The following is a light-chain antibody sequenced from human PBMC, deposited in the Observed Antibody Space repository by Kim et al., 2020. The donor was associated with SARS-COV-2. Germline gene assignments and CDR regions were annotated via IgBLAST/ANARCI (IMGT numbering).Light chain of an antibody. CDR1: SSDVGIYNL. CDR2: EVT. CDR3: CSYAGPNTWV. J-gene: IGLJ3*02. V-gene: IGLV2-23*02. Sequence: QSALTQPAFVSGSPGQSITISCTGTSSDVGIYNLVSWYQQYPGKAPQLIITEVTKRPSGVSNRFSGARSGNTVSLTIAGLQAEDEADYYCCSYAGPNTWVFGGGTQLTVL.